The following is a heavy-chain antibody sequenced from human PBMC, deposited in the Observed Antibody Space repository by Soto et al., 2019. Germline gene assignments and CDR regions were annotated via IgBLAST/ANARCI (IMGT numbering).Heavy chain of an antibody. V-gene: IGHV1-3*01. D-gene: IGHD3-3*01. J-gene: IGHJ5*02. Sequence: ASVKVSCTASVYTFTIYAMHWVRQAPGQRLEWMGWINAGNGNTKYSQKFQGRVTITRDTSASTAYMELSSLRSEDTAVYYCARHPSGYYDSWGQGTLVTVSS. CDR1: VYTFTIYA. CDR3: ARHPSGYYDS. CDR2: INAGNGNT.